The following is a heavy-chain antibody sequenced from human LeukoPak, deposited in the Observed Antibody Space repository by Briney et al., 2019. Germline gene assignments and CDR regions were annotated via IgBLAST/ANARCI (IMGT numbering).Heavy chain of an antibody. V-gene: IGHV4-59*12. Sequence: SETLSLTCTVSGGSISSYYWSWIRQPPGKGLEWIGYIYYSGSTNYNPSLKSRVTISVDTSKNQFSLKLSSVTAADTAVYYCARVTVAGLYYYYYMDVRGKGTTVTVSS. J-gene: IGHJ6*03. D-gene: IGHD6-19*01. CDR3: ARVTVAGLYYYYYMDV. CDR1: GGSISSYY. CDR2: IYYSGST.